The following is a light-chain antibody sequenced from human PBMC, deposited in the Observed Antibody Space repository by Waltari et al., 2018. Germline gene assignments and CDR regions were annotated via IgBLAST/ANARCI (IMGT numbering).Light chain of an antibody. Sequence: QPALTQPASVSGSPGQSITISCTGTSSDVGHYKRVPWYQQHPGKAPKLMIYAVSKRPSGVSDRFSGSKSGDMASLTISGLQPEDEAEYFCSSYAGSSKGVFGGGTKVTVL. CDR2: AVS. V-gene: IGLV2-23*02. J-gene: IGLJ2*01. CDR3: SSYAGSSKGV. CDR1: SSDVGHYKR.